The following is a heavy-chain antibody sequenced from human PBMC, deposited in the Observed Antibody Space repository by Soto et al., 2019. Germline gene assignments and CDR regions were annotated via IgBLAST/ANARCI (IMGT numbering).Heavy chain of an antibody. J-gene: IGHJ3*01. CDR2: IYWDDEK. CDR1: GFSLSTSGVG. D-gene: IGHD2-2*01. CDR3: AHFIVVPPSDVFAV. Sequence: QITLKESGPALVKPTQTLTLTCTFSGFSLSTSGVGVGWIRQPPGKALEWLALIYWDDEKRYSPSQKSMLAMSSDTSKNQLVLTMTNLDPVDTATYYSAHFIVVPPSDVFAVWGQGTMLAVSS. V-gene: IGHV2-5*02.